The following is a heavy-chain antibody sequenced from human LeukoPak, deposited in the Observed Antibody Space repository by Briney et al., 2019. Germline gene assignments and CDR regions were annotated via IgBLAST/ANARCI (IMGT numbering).Heavy chain of an antibody. D-gene: IGHD6-13*01. CDR2: IWYDGSNK. CDR1: GFTFSSYG. V-gene: IGHV3-33*01. J-gene: IGHJ4*02. Sequence: GGSLRLFCAASGFTFSSYGMHWVRQAPGKGLEWVAVIWYDGSNKYYADSVKGRFTTSRDNSKNTLYLQMNSLRAEDTAVYYCARDPHSSSWYVVDYFDYWGQGTLVTVSS. CDR3: ARDPHSSSWYVVDYFDY.